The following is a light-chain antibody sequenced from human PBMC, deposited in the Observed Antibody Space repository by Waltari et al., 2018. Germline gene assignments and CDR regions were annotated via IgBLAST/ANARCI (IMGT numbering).Light chain of an antibody. CDR1: SNAVGAYDF. CDR2: DVH. V-gene: IGLV2-14*03. Sequence: QSALTQPASVSGSPGQSITIPCPGTSNAVGAYDFVSWYQHHPGKVPQLLIYDVHNRPSGASDRFSGSKSGNTASLTISGLQAGDEADYYCASKTNNAAVLFGGGTKVTVL. CDR3: ASKTNNAAVL. J-gene: IGLJ3*02.